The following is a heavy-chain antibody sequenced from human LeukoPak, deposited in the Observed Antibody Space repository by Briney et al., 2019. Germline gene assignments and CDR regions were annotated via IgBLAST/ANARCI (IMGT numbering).Heavy chain of an antibody. CDR2: IYYSGST. J-gene: IGHJ5*02. V-gene: IGHV4-39*07. CDR3: ARDVAIDYGRAGWFDP. CDR1: GGSISSSSYY. Sequence: SETLSLTCTVSGGSISSSSYYWGWIRQPPGKGLEWIGSIYYSGSTYYNPSLKSRVTISVDTSKNQFSLKLSSVTAADTAVYYCARDVAIDYGRAGWFDPWGQGTLVTVSS. D-gene: IGHD4-17*01.